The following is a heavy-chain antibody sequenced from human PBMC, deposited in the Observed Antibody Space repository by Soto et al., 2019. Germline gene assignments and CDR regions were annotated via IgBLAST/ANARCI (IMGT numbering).Heavy chain of an antibody. J-gene: IGHJ4*02. CDR3: AREERYCSSTSCSIAFVY. V-gene: IGHV1-3*01. Sequence: SVKVSCKASGYTFTSYAMHWVRQAPGQRLEWMGWINAGNGNTKYSQKFQGRVTITRDTSASTAYVELSSLRSEDTAVYYCAREERYCSSTSCSIAFVYWGQGTLVTVSS. CDR2: INAGNGNT. CDR1: GYTFTSYA. D-gene: IGHD2-2*01.